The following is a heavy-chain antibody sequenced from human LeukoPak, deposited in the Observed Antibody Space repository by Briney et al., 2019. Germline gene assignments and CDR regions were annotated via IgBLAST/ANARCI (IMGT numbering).Heavy chain of an antibody. Sequence: SGTLSLTCTVSGGSITSYYWSWIRQPAGKGLEWIARIYTSGSTNYNPSLQSRVTMSVDTSKNQFSLKLSSVTAADTAVYYCARDRSGSLDYFDSWGQGTLVTVSS. CDR3: ARDRSGSLDYFDS. V-gene: IGHV4-4*07. D-gene: IGHD1-26*01. CDR1: GGSITSYY. J-gene: IGHJ4*02. CDR2: IYTSGST.